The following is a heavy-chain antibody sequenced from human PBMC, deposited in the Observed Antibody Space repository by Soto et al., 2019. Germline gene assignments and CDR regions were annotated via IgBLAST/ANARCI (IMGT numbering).Heavy chain of an antibody. J-gene: IGHJ6*02. CDR1: GFTFSSYG. Sequence: VQLVESGGGVVQPGRSLRLSCAASGFTFSSYGMHWVRQAPGKGLEWVAVIWYDGSNKYYADSVKGRFTISRDNSKNTLYLQMNSLRAEDTAVYYCARDGHDYVWGSYRTYYYYGMDVWGQGTTVTVSS. V-gene: IGHV3-33*01. CDR3: ARDGHDYVWGSYRTYYYYGMDV. D-gene: IGHD3-16*02. CDR2: IWYDGSNK.